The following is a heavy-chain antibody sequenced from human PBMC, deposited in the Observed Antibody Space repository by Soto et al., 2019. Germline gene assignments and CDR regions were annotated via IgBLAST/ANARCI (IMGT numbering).Heavy chain of an antibody. D-gene: IGHD2-21*01. J-gene: IGHJ6*02. CDR1: GGTFSSYA. Sequence: ASVKVSCKASGGTFSSYAISGVRQAPGQGLEWMGWISAHFGTTNYAQEFQGRVTMTTDTSTSTAYMELRSLRSDDTAVYYCARDRTYLDVWGQGTTVTVSS. V-gene: IGHV1-18*01. CDR3: ARDRTYLDV. CDR2: ISAHFGTT.